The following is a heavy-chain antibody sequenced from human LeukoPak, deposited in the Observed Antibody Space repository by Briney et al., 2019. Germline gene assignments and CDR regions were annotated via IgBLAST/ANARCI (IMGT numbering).Heavy chain of an antibody. V-gene: IGHV3-23*01. J-gene: IGHJ4*02. CDR2: ISGSGTST. Sequence: GGSLRLSCATPGFTFSSYAMSWVRQAPGKGLEWVSVISGSGTSTFYADSVKGRFTISRDNSKKTLYLQMNSLRAEDTAVYYCAKDRYAWASGYSYNPFDSWGPGNPGTVSS. D-gene: IGHD5-18*01. CDR3: AKDRYAWASGYSYNPFDS. CDR1: GFTFSSYA.